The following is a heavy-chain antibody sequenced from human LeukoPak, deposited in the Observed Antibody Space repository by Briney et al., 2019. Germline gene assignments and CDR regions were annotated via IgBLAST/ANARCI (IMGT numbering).Heavy chain of an antibody. CDR1: GGSISSGDYY. Sequence: PSETLSLTCTVSGGSISSGDYYWSWIRQPPGKGLEWIGYMYYSGSTYYNPSLKSRATISVDTSKNQFSLKLSSVTAADTAVYYCAREGSVTGRAIDYWGQGTLVTVSS. D-gene: IGHD6-19*01. CDR3: AREGSVTGRAIDY. CDR2: MYYSGST. J-gene: IGHJ4*02. V-gene: IGHV4-30-4*01.